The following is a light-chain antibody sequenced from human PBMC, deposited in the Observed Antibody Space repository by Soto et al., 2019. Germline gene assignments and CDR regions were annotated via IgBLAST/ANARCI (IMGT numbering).Light chain of an antibody. V-gene: IGKV1-5*01. Sequence: DIQMTQSPSTLSASLGGRVTITCRASQSISNKLAWYQQKPGKAPKVLIFDAATLESGVPSRFSASGSGTDFPLTISSLQPDDSATYYCQHYAFLWTFGQGTKVDIK. CDR3: QHYAFLWT. J-gene: IGKJ1*01. CDR1: QSISNK. CDR2: DAA.